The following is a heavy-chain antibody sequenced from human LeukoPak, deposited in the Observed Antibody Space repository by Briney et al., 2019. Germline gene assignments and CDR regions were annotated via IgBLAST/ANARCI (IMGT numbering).Heavy chain of an antibody. V-gene: IGHV1-2*02. Sequence: GASVKVSCKATGYTFTGYYMHWVRQAPGQGLEWMGWINPNSGGTNYAQKFQGRVTMTRDTSISTAYMELSRLRSDDTAVYYCARDVEWEHQLETFDYWGQGTLVTVSS. J-gene: IGHJ4*02. CDR2: INPNSGGT. CDR1: GYTFTGYY. D-gene: IGHD1-26*01. CDR3: ARDVEWEHQLETFDY.